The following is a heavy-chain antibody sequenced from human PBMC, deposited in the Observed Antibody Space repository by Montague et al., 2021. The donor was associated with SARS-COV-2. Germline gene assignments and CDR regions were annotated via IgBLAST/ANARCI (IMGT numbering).Heavy chain of an antibody. J-gene: IGHJ4*02. CDR3: VRAGGLDNRPPV. V-gene: IGHV4-4*02. Sequence: SETLSLTCAVSGDSIMTTNWWSWVRQHPGKGLEWIGEIYQSGSTNYNPSLKSRVTMSIDKSKNQFSLELNSVTAADTALYYCVRAGGLDNRPPVWGQGALVIVSS. CDR1: GDSIMTTNW. D-gene: IGHD3/OR15-3a*01. CDR2: IYQSGST.